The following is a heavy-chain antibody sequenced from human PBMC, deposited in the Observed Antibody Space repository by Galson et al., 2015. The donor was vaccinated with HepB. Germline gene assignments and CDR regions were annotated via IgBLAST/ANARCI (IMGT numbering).Heavy chain of an antibody. J-gene: IGHJ2*01. CDR3: ARVTNSVGWYFDL. CDR1: GGSIDSYY. V-gene: IGHV4-59*12. D-gene: IGHD4-23*01. Sequence: SETLSLTCTVSGGSIDSYYWNWIRQPPGQGLEWIGYVSYTGSTDYNPSLKSRVTISLDTSQSQFSLKLSSVTAADTAVYYCARVTNSVGWYFDLWGRGTLVTVSS. CDR2: VSYTGST.